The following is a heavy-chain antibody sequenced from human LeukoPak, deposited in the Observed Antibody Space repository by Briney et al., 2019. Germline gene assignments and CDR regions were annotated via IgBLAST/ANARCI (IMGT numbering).Heavy chain of an antibody. J-gene: IGHJ4*02. D-gene: IGHD2-2*01. CDR1: GFTFSTYA. CDR3: AKIPKGGYFDC. Sequence: GRSLRLSCAASGFTFSTYAMHWVRQAPGKGLEWVAVISYDGSNKYYADSVKGRFTISRDNSKNTLSLQMSSLRAEDTAVYYCAKIPKGGYFDCWGQGTLVTVSS. CDR2: ISYDGSNK. V-gene: IGHV3-30-3*02.